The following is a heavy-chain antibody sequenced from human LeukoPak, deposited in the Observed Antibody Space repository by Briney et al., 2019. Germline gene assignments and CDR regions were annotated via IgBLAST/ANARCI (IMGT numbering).Heavy chain of an antibody. CDR2: ISYDGSNK. CDR3: ARVGDCSSTSCYTFGYFDY. V-gene: IGHV3-30*03. D-gene: IGHD2-2*02. J-gene: IGHJ4*02. CDR1: GFTFSSYG. Sequence: GGSLRLSCAASGFTFSSYGMHWVRQAPGKGLEWVAGISYDGSNKYDADSVKGRFTISRDNSKNTLYLQMNSLRAEDTAVYYCARVGDCSSTSCYTFGYFDYWGQGTLVTVSS.